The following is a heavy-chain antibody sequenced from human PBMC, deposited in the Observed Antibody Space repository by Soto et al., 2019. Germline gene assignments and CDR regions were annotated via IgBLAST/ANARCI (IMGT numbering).Heavy chain of an antibody. D-gene: IGHD4-17*01. CDR1: GGTFSSYA. CDR3: AKYPSPAVTTCDPPGY. V-gene: IGHV1-69*12. CDR2: IIPIFGTA. J-gene: IGHJ4*02. Sequence: QVQLVQSGAEVKKPGSSVKVSCKASGGTFSSYAISWVRQAPGQGLEWMGGIIPIFGTANYAQKFQGRVTITADESTSTAYMELSSLRAKDTAVYYCAKYPSPAVTTCDPPGYWGQGTLVTVSS.